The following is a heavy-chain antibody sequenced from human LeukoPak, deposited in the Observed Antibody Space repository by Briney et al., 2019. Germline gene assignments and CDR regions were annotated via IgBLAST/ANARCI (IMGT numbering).Heavy chain of an antibody. CDR1: GATFNNYV. Sequence: SVKLSCKDSGATFNNYVITWVRQAPGQGLEWMGMIIPSLDIVNYAQTFQDRVTITADKSTSTAYMELRSLRSEDTAVYYCARGFGGSSGSSDYYGMDVWGQGTTVTVSS. V-gene: IGHV1-69*04. J-gene: IGHJ6*02. CDR2: IIPSLDIV. CDR3: ARGFGGSSGSSDYYGMDV. D-gene: IGHD3-22*01.